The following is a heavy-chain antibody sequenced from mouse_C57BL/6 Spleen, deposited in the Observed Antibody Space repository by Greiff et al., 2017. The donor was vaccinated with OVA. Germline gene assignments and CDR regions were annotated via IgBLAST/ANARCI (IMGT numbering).Heavy chain of an antibody. J-gene: IGHJ1*03. CDR1: GFSLTSYG. V-gene: IGHV2-5*01. CDR2: IWRGGST. CDR3: AKEKDDGYPVGYFDV. D-gene: IGHD2-3*01. Sequence: QVQLQQSGPGLVQPSQSLSITCTVSGFSLTSYGVHWVRQSPGKGLEWLGVIWRGGSTDYNAAFMSRLSITKDTSKSQVFFKMNSLQADDTAIYYCAKEKDDGYPVGYFDVWGTGTTVTVSS.